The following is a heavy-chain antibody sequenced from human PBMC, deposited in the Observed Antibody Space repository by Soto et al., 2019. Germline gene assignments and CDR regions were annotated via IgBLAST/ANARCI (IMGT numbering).Heavy chain of an antibody. Sequence: SETLSLTCAVSGGSISSLNCWRWVRQPPGKGLEWIGEIYHSGSTNYNPSLKSRVTISVDKSKNQFSLKLSSVTAADTAVYYCARVAVAGTRFDYWGQGTLVTVSS. CDR1: GGSISSLNC. CDR3: ARVAVAGTRFDY. D-gene: IGHD6-19*01. V-gene: IGHV4-4*02. J-gene: IGHJ4*02. CDR2: IYHSGST.